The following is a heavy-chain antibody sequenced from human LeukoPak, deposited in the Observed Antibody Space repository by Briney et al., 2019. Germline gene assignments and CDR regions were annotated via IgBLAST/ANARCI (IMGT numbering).Heavy chain of an antibody. CDR1: GGSISSSNYY. V-gene: IGHV4-39*07. CDR3: ARIAARTDFDY. J-gene: IGHJ4*02. D-gene: IGHD6-6*01. Sequence: SETLSLTCTVSGGSISSSNYYWGWIRQPPGKGLEWIGAIYYSGATYYNPSLKSRVTISVDTSKNEVSLKLSSVTVADTAVYYCARIAARTDFDYWGQGTLVTVSS. CDR2: IYYSGAT.